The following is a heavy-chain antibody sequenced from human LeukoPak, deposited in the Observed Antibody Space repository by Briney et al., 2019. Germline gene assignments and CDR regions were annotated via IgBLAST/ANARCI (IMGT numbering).Heavy chain of an antibody. CDR3: ARVLVDYGSGCYYRYFDY. V-gene: IGHV1-46*01. J-gene: IGHJ4*02. D-gene: IGHD3-10*01. CDR2: INPSGGST. CDR1: GYTLTELS. Sequence: ASVKVSCKVSGYTLTELSMHWVRQAPGQGLEWMGIINPSGGSTSYAQKFQGRVTMTRDTSTSTVYMELSSLRSEDTAVYYCARVLVDYGSGCYYRYFDYWGQGTLVTVSS.